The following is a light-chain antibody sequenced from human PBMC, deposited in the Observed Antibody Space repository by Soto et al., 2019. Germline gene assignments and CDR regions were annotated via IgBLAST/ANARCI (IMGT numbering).Light chain of an antibody. CDR1: SSDVGGYNY. V-gene: IGLV2-14*01. J-gene: IGLJ1*01. Sequence: QSALTQPASVSGSPGQSITISCTGTSSDVGGYNYVSWYQQHPGKAPKLMIYEVSNRPSGVSSRFSGSKSGNTASLTISGLQAEDEADYYCSSYTSSNTPYVLGTGTKVTVL. CDR2: EVS. CDR3: SSYTSSNTPYV.